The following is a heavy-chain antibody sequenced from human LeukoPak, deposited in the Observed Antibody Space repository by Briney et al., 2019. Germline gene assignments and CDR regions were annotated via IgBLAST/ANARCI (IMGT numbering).Heavy chain of an antibody. Sequence: GSLRLSCAASGFTFSSYEMNWVRQAPGKGLEWVSYISSSGSTIYYADSVKGRFTISRDNAKKSLYLQMNSLRAEDTAIYYCARAAHTVVVTSDYWGQGTLVTVSS. J-gene: IGHJ4*02. D-gene: IGHD2-21*02. CDR2: ISSSGSTI. CDR3: ARAAHTVVVTSDY. CDR1: GFTFSSYE. V-gene: IGHV3-48*03.